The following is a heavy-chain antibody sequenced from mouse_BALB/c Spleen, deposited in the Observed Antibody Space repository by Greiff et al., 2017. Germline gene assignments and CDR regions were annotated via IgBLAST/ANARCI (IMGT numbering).Heavy chain of an antibody. J-gene: IGHJ2*01. CDR3: ARAYDYDGRDYFDY. Sequence: EVKLVESGGGLVKPGGSLKLSCAASGFTFSSYTMSWVRQTPEKRLEWVATISSGGGNTYYPDSVKGRFTISRDNAKNNLYLQMGSLRSEDTALYYCARAYDYDGRDYFDYWGQGTTLTVSS. D-gene: IGHD2-4*01. CDR1: GFTFSSYT. CDR2: ISSGGGNT. V-gene: IGHV5-9*03.